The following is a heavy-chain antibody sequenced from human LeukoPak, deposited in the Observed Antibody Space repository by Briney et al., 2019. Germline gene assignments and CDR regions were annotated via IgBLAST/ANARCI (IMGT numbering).Heavy chain of an antibody. J-gene: IGHJ2*01. D-gene: IGHD3-10*01. CDR2: VSQSGNT. Sequence: SEALSLTCTLSGDSINSSDHYWVWIRQSAGKGLEWIGSVSQSGNTYYKSSLKSRVTVSIDTSKNEFSLILTSVTAADTAEYYCARQLYYSASAFWYIDLWGRGTLVIVSP. CDR3: ARQLYYSASAFWYIDL. V-gene: IGHV4-39*01. CDR1: GDSINSSDHY.